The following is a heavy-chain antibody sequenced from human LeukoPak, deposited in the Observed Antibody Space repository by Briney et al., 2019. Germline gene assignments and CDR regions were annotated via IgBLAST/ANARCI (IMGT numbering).Heavy chain of an antibody. CDR1: GFTFTDHW. CDR2: IKEDGSEK. D-gene: IGHD2-15*01. Sequence: GGSLRLSCAASGFTFTDHWMSWVRQTPGKGLEWVANIKEDGSEKFYVDSVKGRFTISRDDAINSLYLQMNNLRAEDTAFYYCARDSRPRGGSCVDHWGQGALVIVSS. J-gene: IGHJ4*02. V-gene: IGHV3-7*01. CDR3: ARDSRPRGGSCVDH.